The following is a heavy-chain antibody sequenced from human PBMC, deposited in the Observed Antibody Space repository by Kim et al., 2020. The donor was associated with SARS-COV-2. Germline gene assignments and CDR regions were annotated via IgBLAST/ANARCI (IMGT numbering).Heavy chain of an antibody. V-gene: IGHV3-15*01. CDR3: TTTCYDV. J-gene: IGHJ3*01. CDR2: IRSERDGGTA. Sequence: GGSLRLSCAGSGFTFNEAWMNWVRQAPGKGLEGIGRIRSERDGGTADYAAAVEGRFSIIRDDSIDRVYLQMNSLKVEDTSVYYCTTTCYDV. CDR1: GFTFNEAW.